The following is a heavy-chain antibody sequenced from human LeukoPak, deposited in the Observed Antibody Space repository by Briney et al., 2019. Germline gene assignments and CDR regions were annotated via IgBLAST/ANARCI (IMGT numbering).Heavy chain of an antibody. D-gene: IGHD3-22*01. CDR3: ARVAPRITMIVVVTPNWFDP. CDR2: ISAYNGNT. CDR1: GYTFTSYG. Sequence: ASVKVSCKASGYTFTSYGISWVRQAPGQGLEWIGWISAYNGNTNYAQKLQGRVTMTTDTSTSTAYMELRSLRSDDTAVYYCARVAPRITMIVVVTPNWFDPWGQGTLVTVSS. J-gene: IGHJ5*02. V-gene: IGHV1-18*01.